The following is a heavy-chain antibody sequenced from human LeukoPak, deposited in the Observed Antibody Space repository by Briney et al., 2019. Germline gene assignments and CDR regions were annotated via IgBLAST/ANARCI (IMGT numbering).Heavy chain of an antibody. CDR1: GFTFSGYA. J-gene: IGHJ3*02. CDR2: ISGSGGGT. V-gene: IGHV3-23*01. CDR3: AKRVDGSGSPFVGALDI. D-gene: IGHD3-10*01. Sequence: PGGSLRLSCAASGFTFSGYAMSWVRQAPGKGLEGVSAISGSGGGTYYADSVKGRFTISRDHSKNTLYLQMNSLRAEDTAVYYCAKRVDGSGSPFVGALDIWGQGTMVTVSS.